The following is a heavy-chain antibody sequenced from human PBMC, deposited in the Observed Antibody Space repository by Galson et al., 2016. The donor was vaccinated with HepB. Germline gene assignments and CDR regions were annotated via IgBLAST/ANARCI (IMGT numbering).Heavy chain of an antibody. CDR2: IGTAGDT. V-gene: IGHV3-13*01. CDR3: ARDGGGTGGYYYYVMDV. CDR1: GFTFSRSD. J-gene: IGHJ6*02. D-gene: IGHD1-14*01. Sequence: SLRLSCAASGFTFSRSDMHWVRHVTGKGLEWVSAIGTAGDTYYTGSVKGRFTISRENAKNSLYLQMDSLRDEDTAVYYCARDGGGTGGYYYYVMDVWGQGTTVTVSS.